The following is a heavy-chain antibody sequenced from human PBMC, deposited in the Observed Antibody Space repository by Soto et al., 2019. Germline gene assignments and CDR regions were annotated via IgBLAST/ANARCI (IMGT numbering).Heavy chain of an antibody. CDR3: AKVIEVTTFFDF. J-gene: IGHJ4*02. CDR2: ISTTGDAT. D-gene: IGHD4-17*01. V-gene: IGHV3-23*01. Sequence: EVQLMESGGHLVQPGGSLRLSCAASGFTFSSYAMSWVRQAPGKGLEWVSGISTTGDATFYANSVKGRFSISRDNSKNTLYLQMSSLRADDTAVYFCAKVIEVTTFFDFWGQGTLVTVSS. CDR1: GFTFSSYA.